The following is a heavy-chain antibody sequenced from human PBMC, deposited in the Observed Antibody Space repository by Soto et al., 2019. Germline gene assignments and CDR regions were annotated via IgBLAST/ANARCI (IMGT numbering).Heavy chain of an antibody. Sequence: PSETLALTCAVYGGSFSGYYWSWIRQPPGKGLEWIGEINHSGSTNYNPSLKSRVTISVDTSKNQFSLKLSSVTAADTAVYYCATGTAGYSSGWLDYWGQGTLVTVSS. V-gene: IGHV4-34*01. D-gene: IGHD6-19*01. CDR3: ATGTAGYSSGWLDY. J-gene: IGHJ4*02. CDR2: INHSGST. CDR1: GGSFSGYY.